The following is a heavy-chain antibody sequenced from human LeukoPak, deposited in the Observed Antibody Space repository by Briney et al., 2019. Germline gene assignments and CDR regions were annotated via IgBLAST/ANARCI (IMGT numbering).Heavy chain of an antibody. CDR3: AKGHSAHGTGFDY. CDR1: GLTFSSLA. V-gene: IGHV3-23*01. D-gene: IGHD1-1*01. J-gene: IGHJ4*02. Sequence: GGSLTLSCAPSGLTFSSLAMSWVRQAPGKGLEWVCAISGSGDTTYYADSVKGRFTISRDNFKNTLDLQMNSLRVEDTAVYYCAKGHSAHGTGFDYWGQGTLVIVSS. CDR2: ISGSGDTT.